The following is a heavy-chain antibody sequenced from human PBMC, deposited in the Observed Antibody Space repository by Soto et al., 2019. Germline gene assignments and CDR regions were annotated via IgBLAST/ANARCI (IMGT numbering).Heavy chain of an antibody. V-gene: IGHV4-34*01. CDR3: ARGPENYCSGGSCSTLDY. Sequence: SETLSLTCAVYCGSFSGYYWSWIRQPPGKGLEWIGEINHSGSTNYNPSLKSRVAISVDTSKNQFSLKLSSVTAADTAVYYCARGPENYCSGGSCSTLDYWGQGTLVTVSS. CDR1: CGSFSGYY. CDR2: INHSGST. D-gene: IGHD2-15*01. J-gene: IGHJ4*02.